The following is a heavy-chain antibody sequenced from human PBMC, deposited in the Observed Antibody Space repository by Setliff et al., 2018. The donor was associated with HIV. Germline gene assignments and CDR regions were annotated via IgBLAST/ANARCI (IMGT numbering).Heavy chain of an antibody. J-gene: IGHJ6*02. D-gene: IGHD3-3*01. V-gene: IGHV4-34*01. CDR3: ARDVMEWLPNIWDLSAMDV. CDR1: GGSFSGYY. CDR2: INHSGNT. Sequence: PSETLSLTCAVYGGSFSGYYWSWIRQPPGKGLEWIGEINHSGNTNYNPSLKSRVTISIDTSKHQFSLKLTSVTAADTAVYYCARDVMEWLPNIWDLSAMDVWGQGTTVTVSS.